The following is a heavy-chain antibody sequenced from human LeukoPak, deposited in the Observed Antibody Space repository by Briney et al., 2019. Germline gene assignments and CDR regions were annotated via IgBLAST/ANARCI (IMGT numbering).Heavy chain of an antibody. CDR2: ISYDGSNN. V-gene: IGHV3-30-3*01. CDR3: AKDSSRVLDYGDAIDY. Sequence: GGSLRLSCTASGFTFSNYAMHWVRQAPGKGLEWVAVISYDGSNNYYADSVKGRFTISRDNSKNTLYLQMNSLRAEDTALYYCAKDSSRVLDYGDAIDYWGQGTLVTVSS. J-gene: IGHJ4*02. D-gene: IGHD4-17*01. CDR1: GFTFSNYA.